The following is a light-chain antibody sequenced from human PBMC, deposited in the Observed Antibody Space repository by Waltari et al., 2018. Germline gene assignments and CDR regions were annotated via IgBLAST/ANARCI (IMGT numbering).Light chain of an antibody. Sequence: QSALTQPASVSGSPGQSITLPCTGTSNDVGFSHYVSWYQQHPGKPPKLMVYEVSYRPSGISNRFSGSKSGNTASLTISGLQADDEADYYCSSYTRINTLMFGGGTKVTVL. CDR1: SNDVGFSHY. V-gene: IGLV2-14*01. J-gene: IGLJ3*02. CDR3: SSYTRINTLM. CDR2: EVS.